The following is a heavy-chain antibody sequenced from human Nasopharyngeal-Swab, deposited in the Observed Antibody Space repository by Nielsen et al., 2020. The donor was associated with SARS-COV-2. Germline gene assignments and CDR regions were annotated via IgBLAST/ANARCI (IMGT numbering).Heavy chain of an antibody. D-gene: IGHD2/OR15-2a*01. J-gene: IGHJ4*02. Sequence: GESLKISCAASGFTFSPYWMTWVRQAPGKGLEWVANVKQDGTEKYFVDSVKGRFTISRDNAKNSLYLHMNSLRAEDTAVYHCARDEILDYWGQGTLVTVSP. CDR3: ARDEILDY. CDR2: VKQDGTEK. V-gene: IGHV3-7*01. CDR1: GFTFSPYW.